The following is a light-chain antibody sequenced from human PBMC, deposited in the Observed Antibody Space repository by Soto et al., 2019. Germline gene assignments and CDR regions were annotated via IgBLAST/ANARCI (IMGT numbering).Light chain of an antibody. CDR3: LKYGRSPGWT. CDR2: AAS. V-gene: IGKV3-20*01. Sequence: EIVLTQSPGTLSLSPGERATLSCRASQSVSSDFLAWYQQKPGQAPRLLIYAASSRASGIPDRFSGSGSETDFTLTTSRLEPEDFAVYYCLKYGRSPGWTFGQGTKVEIK. J-gene: IGKJ1*01. CDR1: QSVSSDF.